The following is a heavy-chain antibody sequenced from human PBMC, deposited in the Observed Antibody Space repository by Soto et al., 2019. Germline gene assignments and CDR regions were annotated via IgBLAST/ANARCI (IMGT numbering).Heavy chain of an antibody. D-gene: IGHD3-22*01. Sequence: PGGSLRLSCAASGFTFSSYAMSWVRQAPGKGLEWVSAISGSGGSTYYADSVKGRFTISRDNSKNTLYLQMNSLRAEDTAVYYCAKDGRTMIVVPTFYFGYWGQGTLVTV. CDR3: AKDGRTMIVVPTFYFGY. CDR2: ISGSGGST. CDR1: GFTFSSYA. J-gene: IGHJ4*02. V-gene: IGHV3-23*01.